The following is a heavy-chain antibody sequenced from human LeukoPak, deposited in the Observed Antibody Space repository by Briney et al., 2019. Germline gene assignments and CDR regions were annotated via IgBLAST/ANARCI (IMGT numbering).Heavy chain of an antibody. CDR1: GFTFSSYA. V-gene: IGHV3-23*01. J-gene: IGHJ4*02. CDR2: ISGSRGST. D-gene: IGHD3-22*01. CDR3: AKEVVTSYYFDY. Sequence: GGSLRLSCADSGFTFSSYAMSWVRQAPGKGLEWVSAISGSRGSTYYADSVKGRFTISRDNSKKTLYLQMNSLRAEDTAVYHCAKEVVTSYYFDYWGQGTLVTLSS.